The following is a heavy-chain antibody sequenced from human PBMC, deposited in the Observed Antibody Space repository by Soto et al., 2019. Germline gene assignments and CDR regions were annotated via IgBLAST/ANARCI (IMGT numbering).Heavy chain of an antibody. D-gene: IGHD4-17*01. Sequence: PSETLSLTCTVSGGSISSSSYYWGWIRQPPGKGLEWIGSIYYSGSTYYNPSLKSRVTISVDTSKNQFSLKLSSVTAADTAVYYCARQRRAVTTIYNWFDPWGQGTLVTVSS. CDR2: IYYSGST. CDR3: ARQRRAVTTIYNWFDP. J-gene: IGHJ5*02. CDR1: GGSISSSSYY. V-gene: IGHV4-39*01.